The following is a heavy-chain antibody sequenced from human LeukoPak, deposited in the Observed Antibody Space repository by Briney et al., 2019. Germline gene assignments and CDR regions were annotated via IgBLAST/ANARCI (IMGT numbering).Heavy chain of an antibody. CDR3: AREGDGYNSEPIDY. Sequence: ASVKVSCKASGYTFTSYGISWVRQAPGQGLEWMGWISAYNGNTNYAQKLQGRVTITTDTSTSTAYMELRSLRSDDTAVYYCAREGDGYNSEPIDYWGQGTLVTVSS. V-gene: IGHV1-18*01. CDR1: GYTFTSYG. J-gene: IGHJ4*02. CDR2: ISAYNGNT. D-gene: IGHD5-24*01.